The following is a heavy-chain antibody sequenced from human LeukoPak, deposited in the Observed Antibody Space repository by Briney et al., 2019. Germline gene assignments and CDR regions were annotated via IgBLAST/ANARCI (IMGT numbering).Heavy chain of an antibody. J-gene: IGHJ4*02. CDR2: ISGSGGST. CDR1: GFTFSSYA. D-gene: IGHD6-13*01. Sequence: PGGSLRLSCAASGFTFSSYAMSWVRQAPGKGLEWVSAISGSGGSTYYADSVKGRFTISRDNSKNTLYLQMNSLRAEDTAVYHCAKDAGQLVRSIHFDYWGQGTLVTVSS. V-gene: IGHV3-23*01. CDR3: AKDAGQLVRSIHFDY.